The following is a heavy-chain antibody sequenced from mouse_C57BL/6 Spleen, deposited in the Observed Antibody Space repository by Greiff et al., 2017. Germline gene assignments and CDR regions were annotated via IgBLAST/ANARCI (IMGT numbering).Heavy chain of an antibody. V-gene: IGHV5-17*01. Sequence: DVKLVESGGGLVKPGGSLKLSCAASGFTFSDYGMHWVRQAPEKGLEWVAYISSGSSTIYYADTVKGRFTISRDNAKNTLFLQMTSLRSEDTAMYYCARDLLRYFDYWGQGTTLTVSS. CDR3: ARDLLRYFDY. D-gene: IGHD1-1*01. J-gene: IGHJ2*01. CDR1: GFTFSDYG. CDR2: ISSGSSTI.